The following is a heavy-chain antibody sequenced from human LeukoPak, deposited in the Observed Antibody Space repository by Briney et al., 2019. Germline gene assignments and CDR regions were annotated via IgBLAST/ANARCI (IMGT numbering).Heavy chain of an antibody. J-gene: IGHJ4*02. D-gene: IGHD3-10*01. CDR1: GFTFSNYW. Sequence: GGSLRLSCAASGFTFSNYWMTWVRQAPGKGLEWVANIKPDGSEKYYVDSVKGRFTISRDNAKSSLYLQMNSLRAEDTAVYYCAKDLTGGSGSSYYWGQGTLVIVSS. V-gene: IGHV3-7*03. CDR2: IKPDGSEK. CDR3: AKDLTGGSGSSYY.